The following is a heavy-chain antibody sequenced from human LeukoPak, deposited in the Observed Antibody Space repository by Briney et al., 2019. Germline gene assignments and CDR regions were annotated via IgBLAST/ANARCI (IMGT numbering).Heavy chain of an antibody. J-gene: IGHJ3*02. CDR3: ARDRRWELPTRGEDAFDI. CDR1: GYTFTSYG. CDR2: ISAYNGNT. Sequence: RASVKVSCKASGYTFTSYGISWVRQAPGQGLEWMGWISAYNGNTNYAQKLQGRVTMTTDTSTSAAYMELRSLRSDDTAVYYCARDRRWELPTRGEDAFDIWGQGTMVTVSS. V-gene: IGHV1-18*01. D-gene: IGHD1-26*01.